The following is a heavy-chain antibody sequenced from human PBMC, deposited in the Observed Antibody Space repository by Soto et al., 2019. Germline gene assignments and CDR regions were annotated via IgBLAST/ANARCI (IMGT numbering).Heavy chain of an antibody. V-gene: IGHV2-5*01. CDR2: IYWNGAE. CDR1: GFSLTTSGVG. D-gene: IGHD6-6*01. J-gene: IGHJ3*02. Sequence: QSTLRESGPTLVKPTQTLTLTCSFSGFSLTTSGVGVGWIRQPPGKALEWLAHIYWNGAEHYRPSLKSRLSLTKDISVNYVVLTMTNMDPVDTATYYCARGRAARPVFAFDIWGQGTVVTVSS. CDR3: ARGRAARPVFAFDI.